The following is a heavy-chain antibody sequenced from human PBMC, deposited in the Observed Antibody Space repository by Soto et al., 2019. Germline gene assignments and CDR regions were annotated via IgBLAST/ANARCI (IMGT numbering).Heavy chain of an antibody. CDR2: IWYDGSNK. Sequence: GESLKISCAASGVTFSSYGMHWVRQAPGKGLAWVAVIWYDGSNKYYADSVKGRFTISRDNSKNTLYLQMKSLRAEDTAVYYCARVPHYGGYAFDIWGKGTMVTVSS. J-gene: IGHJ3*02. CDR3: ARVPHYGGYAFDI. V-gene: IGHV3-33*01. D-gene: IGHD4-17*01. CDR1: GVTFSSYG.